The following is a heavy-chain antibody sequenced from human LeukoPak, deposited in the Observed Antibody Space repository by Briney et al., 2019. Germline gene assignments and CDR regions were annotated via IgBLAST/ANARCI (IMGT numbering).Heavy chain of an antibody. D-gene: IGHD6-6*01. J-gene: IGHJ6*03. Sequence: SETLSLTCTVSGVSISSYYWSWLRQPPGKGLEWIGYIYTSGSTNYNPSRKSRVTISVDTSKNQFSLKLSSVTAADTAVYYCARSKSYSSSSVPNYYYYYYMDVWGKGTTVTVSS. CDR1: GVSISSYY. CDR2: IYTSGST. V-gene: IGHV4-4*09. CDR3: ARSKSYSSSSVPNYYYYYYMDV.